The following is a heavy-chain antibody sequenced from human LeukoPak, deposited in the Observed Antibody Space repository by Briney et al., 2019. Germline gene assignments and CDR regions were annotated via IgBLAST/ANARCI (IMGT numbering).Heavy chain of an antibody. CDR1: GYTLTELS. J-gene: IGHJ3*02. CDR3: ASFPFNVLRYFDWSRLFFDI. V-gene: IGHV1-24*01. CDR2: FDPEDGET. Sequence: ASVKVSCKVSGYTLTELSMHRVRQAPGKGLEWMGGFDPEDGETIYAQKFQGRVTMTEDTSTDTAYMELSSLRSEDTAVYYCASFPFNVLRYFDWSRLFFDIWGQGTMVTVSS. D-gene: IGHD3-9*01.